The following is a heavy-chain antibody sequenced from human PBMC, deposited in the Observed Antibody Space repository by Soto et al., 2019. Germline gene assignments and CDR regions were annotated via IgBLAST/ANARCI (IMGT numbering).Heavy chain of an antibody. CDR2: INSGHNPI. CDR3: ARTGANVGLDV. V-gene: IGHV3-48*02. J-gene: IGHJ6*02. Sequence: LRLSCAASEFPFSAYTMNWVRQAPGKGLEWVSYINSGHNPIYYADSVKGRFTISRDDAKSSLYLQMNSLRDEDTAVYYCARTGANVGLDVWGQGTTVTVSS. CDR1: EFPFSAYT. D-gene: IGHD1-7*01.